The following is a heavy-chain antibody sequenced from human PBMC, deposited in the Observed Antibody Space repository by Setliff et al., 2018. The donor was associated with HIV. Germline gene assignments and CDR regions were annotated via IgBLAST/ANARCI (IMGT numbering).Heavy chain of an antibody. Sequence: PGESLKISCKGSGYTFTSYWIGWVRQMTGKGLGWMGIIYPGDYDTRYSPSFQAQVTISADKSISPAHLQWSSLKDSDTAMYYCARRSRYSGSFLTTYYFDSWGQGALVTISS. D-gene: IGHD1-26*01. J-gene: IGHJ4*02. CDR2: IYPGDYDT. V-gene: IGHV5-51*01. CDR1: GYTFTSYW. CDR3: ARRSRYSGSFLTTYYFDS.